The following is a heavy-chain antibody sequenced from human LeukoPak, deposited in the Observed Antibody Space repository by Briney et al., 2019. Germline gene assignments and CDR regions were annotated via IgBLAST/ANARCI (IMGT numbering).Heavy chain of an antibody. CDR1: GFTFSNYW. CDR3: ARIGYSSSSVDY. D-gene: IGHD6-13*01. CDR2: IKQDGGVR. Sequence: PGGSLRLSCAASGFTFSNYWMSWVRQAPGKGLEWVVNIKQDGGVRYYGDSVKGQFTISRDNAKNSLYLQMNSLRDEDTAVYYCARIGYSSSSVDYWGQGTLVTVSS. V-gene: IGHV3-7*01. J-gene: IGHJ4*02.